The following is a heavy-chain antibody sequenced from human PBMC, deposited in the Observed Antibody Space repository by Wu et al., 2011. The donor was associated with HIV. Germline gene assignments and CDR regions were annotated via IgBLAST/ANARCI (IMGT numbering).Heavy chain of an antibody. V-gene: IGHV1-69*14. CDR2: IIPMFNTA. CDR3: ATDPTIVGEG. CDR1: GGSFSSYA. J-gene: IGHJ1*01. D-gene: IGHD2/OR15-2a*01. Sequence: QVQVVQSGREVKKPGSSVKVSCKASGGSFSSYAVSWVRLAPGQGLEWMGRIIPMFNTANYAQNFQSRLTLTADKSTSTAYMELSSLRSEDTAVYYCATDPTIVGEGWGQGTRVTVSS.